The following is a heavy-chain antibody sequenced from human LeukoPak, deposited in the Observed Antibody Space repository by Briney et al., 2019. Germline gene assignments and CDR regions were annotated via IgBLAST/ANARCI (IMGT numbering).Heavy chain of an antibody. Sequence: PGGSLRLSCAASGFTFSSYSMNWVRQAPGKGLEWVSYISSSSGTTHYADSVKGRLTISRDNAQNSLYLQMNSLRAEDTAVYYCARAAYCGGDCYPVEYFQHWGQGTLVTVSS. CDR2: ISSSSGTT. J-gene: IGHJ1*01. CDR3: ARAAYCGGDCYPVEYFQH. D-gene: IGHD2-21*02. V-gene: IGHV3-48*04. CDR1: GFTFSSYS.